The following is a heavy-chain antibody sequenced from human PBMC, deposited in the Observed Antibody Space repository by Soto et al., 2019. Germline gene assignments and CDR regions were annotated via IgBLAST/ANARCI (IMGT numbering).Heavy chain of an antibody. Sequence: QVTLKESGPVLVKPTETLTLTCTVSEFSLSNARMGVSWIRHPPGKALERLAHIFSNDEKSYTTSLKSRLTISKDTSKSQVVVTMSIMDPVDTATYYCARRGVVAATPGYYYGMDGWGQGTTVTVSS. CDR3: ARRGVVAATPGYYYGMDG. J-gene: IGHJ6*02. D-gene: IGHD2-15*01. CDR2: IFSNDEK. V-gene: IGHV2-26*01. CDR1: EFSLSNARMG.